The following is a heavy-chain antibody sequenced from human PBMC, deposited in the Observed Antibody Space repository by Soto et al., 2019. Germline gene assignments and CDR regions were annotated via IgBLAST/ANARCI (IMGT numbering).Heavy chain of an antibody. CDR2: IGTAGDT. J-gene: IGHJ3*02. D-gene: IGHD3-9*01. CDR3: ARGARGLRYFDWLLENTPWAFDI. Sequence: SLRLSCAASGFTFSSYDMHWVRQATGKGLEWVSAIGTAGDTYYPGSVKGRFTISRENAKNSLYLQMNSLRAGDTAVYYCARGARGLRYFDWLLENTPWAFDIWGQGTMVTVSS. V-gene: IGHV3-13*04. CDR1: GFTFSSYD.